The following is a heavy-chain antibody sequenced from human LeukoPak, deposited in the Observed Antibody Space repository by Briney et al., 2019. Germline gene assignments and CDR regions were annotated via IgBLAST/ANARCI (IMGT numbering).Heavy chain of an antibody. J-gene: IGHJ6*02. D-gene: IGHD6-19*01. CDR2: INSDGYSI. V-gene: IGHV3-74*01. CDR1: GFTFSSYW. CDR3: ARGGVAGGMDV. Sequence: GGSLRLSCAVSGFTFSSYWMHWVRQVPGEGLVCVSRINSDGYSIGYADSVKGRFTISRDNAKNTLLLQVNSLRAEDTAVYYCARGGVAGGMDVWGQGTTVTVSS.